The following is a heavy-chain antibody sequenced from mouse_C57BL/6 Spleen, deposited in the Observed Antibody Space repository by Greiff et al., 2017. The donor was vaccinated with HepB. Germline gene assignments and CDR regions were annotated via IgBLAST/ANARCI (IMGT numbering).Heavy chain of an antibody. D-gene: IGHD2-3*01. CDR1: GYTFTSYW. J-gene: IGHJ2*01. V-gene: IGHV1-59*01. CDR3: ARSVMVRSYFDD. Sequence: QVQLQQPGAELVRPGTSVKLSCKASGYTFTSYWMHWVKQRPGQGLEWIGVIDPSDSYTNYNQKFKGKATLTVDTSSSTAYMQLSSRTSEDSAVYYFARSVMVRSYFDDWGQGTTLTVSS. CDR2: IDPSDSYT.